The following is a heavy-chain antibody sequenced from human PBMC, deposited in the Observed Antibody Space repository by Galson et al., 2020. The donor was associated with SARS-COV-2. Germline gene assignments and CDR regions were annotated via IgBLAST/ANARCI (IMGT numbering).Heavy chain of an antibody. V-gene: IGHV4-28*01. CDR1: GYSISRSNW. D-gene: IGHD7-27*01. J-gene: IGHJ3*02. CDR2: IYNSGTT. CDR3: ARNLGALRDLFDI. Sequence: SQTLSLTCAVSGYSISRSNWWGWIRQSPGKGLEWIGSIYNSGTTYNNPSLKSRVTMSLDTSKNQFSLQLSSVTAMDTAVYFCARNLGALRDLFDIWGEGTLVTVSS.